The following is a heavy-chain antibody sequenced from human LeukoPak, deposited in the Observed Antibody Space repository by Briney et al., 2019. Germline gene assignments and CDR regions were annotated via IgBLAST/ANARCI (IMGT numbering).Heavy chain of an antibody. J-gene: IGHJ5*02. Sequence: PGGSLRLSCAASGFTFSSYWMSWVRQAPGKGLECVANIKQDGSEKYYVDSVKGRFTISRDNAKNSLYLQMNSLRAEDTAVYYCARKFYSGPNWFDPWGQGTLVTVSS. CDR3: ARKFYSGPNWFDP. CDR1: GFTFSSYW. V-gene: IGHV3-7*01. CDR2: IKQDGSEK. D-gene: IGHD2/OR15-2a*01.